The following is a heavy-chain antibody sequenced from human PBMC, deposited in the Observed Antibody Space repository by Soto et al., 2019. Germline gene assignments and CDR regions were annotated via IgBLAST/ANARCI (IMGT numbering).Heavy chain of an antibody. V-gene: IGHV4-4*02. D-gene: IGHD7-27*01. J-gene: IGHJ5*01. CDR3: ARGRYCLTGRCFPNWFDS. CDR1: GVSISSGNW. Sequence: SETLSLTCSVSGVSISSGNWWTWVRQSPRKGLEYIGEIFHDGSANYYPSFGRRVAMSVDKSKNQFSLTLTSVTAADTAAYYCARGRYCLTGRCFPNWFDSWGQGALVTVSS. CDR2: IFHDGSA.